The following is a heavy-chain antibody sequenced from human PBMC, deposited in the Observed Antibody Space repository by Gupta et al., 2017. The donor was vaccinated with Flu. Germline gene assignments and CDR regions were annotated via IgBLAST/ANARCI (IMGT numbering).Heavy chain of an antibody. CDR2: ISSSSSYI. J-gene: IGHJ5*02. V-gene: IGHV3-21*01. D-gene: IGHD3-3*01. Sequence: KGLEWVSSISSSSSYIYYADSVKGRFTISRDNAKNSLYLQMNSLRAEVTAVYYCARDGTYYDFWSGYNWFDPWGQGTLVTVSS. CDR3: ARDGTYYDFWSGYNWFDP.